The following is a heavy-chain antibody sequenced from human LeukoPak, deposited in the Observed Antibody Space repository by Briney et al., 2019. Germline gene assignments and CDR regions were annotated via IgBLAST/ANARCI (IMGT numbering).Heavy chain of an antibody. CDR3: ARVRYGDYGPYYYMDV. J-gene: IGHJ6*03. CDR1: GYTFTSYG. D-gene: IGHD4-17*01. Sequence: ASVKVSCKASGYTFTSYGISWVRQAPGQGLEWMGWISAYNGNTNYAQKFQGRVTITADKSTSTAYMELSSLRSEDTAVYYCARVRYGDYGPYYYMDVWGKGTTVTVSS. V-gene: IGHV1-18*01. CDR2: ISAYNGNT.